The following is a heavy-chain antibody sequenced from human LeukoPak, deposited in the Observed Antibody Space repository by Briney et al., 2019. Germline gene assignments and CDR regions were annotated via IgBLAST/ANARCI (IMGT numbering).Heavy chain of an antibody. J-gene: IGHJ6*02. V-gene: IGHV3-48*01. Sequence: GGSLRLSCAASGFTFSNYNMNWVRQAPGKGLEWVSSISSSSSTKNYADSVKGRFTISRDNSKNTLYLQMNSLRAEDTAVYYCARDYGYCSSTSCYEYYYYGMDVWGQGTTVTVSS. CDR2: ISSSSSTK. D-gene: IGHD2-2*03. CDR1: GFTFSNYN. CDR3: ARDYGYCSSTSCYEYYYYGMDV.